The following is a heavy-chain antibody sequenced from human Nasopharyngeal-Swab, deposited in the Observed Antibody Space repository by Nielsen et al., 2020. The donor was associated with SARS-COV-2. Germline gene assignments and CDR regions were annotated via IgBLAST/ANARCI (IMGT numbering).Heavy chain of an antibody. Sequence: GESLKLSCAASGFTFRNYGMHWVRQAPGKGLEWVAVIWHDGSNKYYADSVKGRFSISRDNSKNTLYLQMNSLRAEDTTVYYCANNFDYWGQGTLVTVSS. J-gene: IGHJ4*02. CDR3: ANNFDY. CDR2: IWHDGSNK. CDR1: GFTFRNYG. V-gene: IGHV3-33*08.